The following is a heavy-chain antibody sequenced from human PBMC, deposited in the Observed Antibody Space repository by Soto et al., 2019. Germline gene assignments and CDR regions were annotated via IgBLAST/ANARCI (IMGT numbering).Heavy chain of an antibody. CDR1: GCSLSSYY. CDR3: ARDKTRTMVRGVMPQDDAFDI. Sequence: SETLSPTFPFFGCSLSSYYRRLVRPPPGEGMEGIGYIYYSGSTNYNPSLKSRVTISVDTSKNQFSLKLSSVTAADTAVYYCARDKTRTMVRGVMPQDDAFDIWGQGTMVTVSS. CDR2: IYYSGST. D-gene: IGHD3-10*01. J-gene: IGHJ3*02. V-gene: IGHV4-59*01.